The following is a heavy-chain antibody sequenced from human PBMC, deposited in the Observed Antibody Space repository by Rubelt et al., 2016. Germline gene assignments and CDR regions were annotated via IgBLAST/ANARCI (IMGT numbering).Heavy chain of an antibody. CDR1: GRSFSGYY. CDR3: ASSSYSSSWGYFDS. Sequence: QVQLQQWGAGLLKPSETLSLTCAVYGRSFSGYYWSWIRQPPGKGLEWIGEINHSGSTNYNPSLKSRVTISVDTSQSQFSLKLSSVTAADTAIYYCASSSYSSSWGYFDSWGQGSLVTVSS. J-gene: IGHJ4*02. V-gene: IGHV4-34*01. CDR2: INHSGST. D-gene: IGHD6-13*01.